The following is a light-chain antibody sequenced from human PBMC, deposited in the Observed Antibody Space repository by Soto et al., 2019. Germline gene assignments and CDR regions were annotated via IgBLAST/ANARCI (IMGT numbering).Light chain of an antibody. CDR1: QSVSSN. CDR2: GAS. Sequence: IVMPQSPATLSVSPGERATLSCRASQSVSSNLAWYQQKPGQAPRLLIFGASTTATGIPDRFSGSGSGTDFTLTISRLEPEDFAVYYCQQYGSSPTFGGGTKVDIK. CDR3: QQYGSSPT. J-gene: IGKJ4*01. V-gene: IGKV3-20*01.